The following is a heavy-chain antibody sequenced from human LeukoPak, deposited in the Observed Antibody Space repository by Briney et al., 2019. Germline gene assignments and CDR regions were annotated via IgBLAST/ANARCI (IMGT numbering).Heavy chain of an antibody. CDR2: INPNSGGT. CDR1: GYTFTGYY. CDR3: ARGGGLGCSGGSCYGDYYYGMDV. Sequence: ASVKVSCKASGYTFTGYYMHWVRQAPGQGLEWVGWINPNSGGTNYAQKFQGRVTMTRDTSISTAYMELSRLRSDDTAVYYCARGGGLGCSGGSCYGDYYYGMDVWGQGTTVTVSS. J-gene: IGHJ6*02. D-gene: IGHD2-15*01. V-gene: IGHV1-2*02.